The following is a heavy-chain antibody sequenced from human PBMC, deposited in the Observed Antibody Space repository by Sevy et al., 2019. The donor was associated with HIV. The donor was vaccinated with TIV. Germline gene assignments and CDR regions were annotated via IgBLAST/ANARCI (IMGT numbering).Heavy chain of an antibody. CDR2: IIPIFGTA. D-gene: IGHD1-26*01. CDR3: ARESGSDDRVESRAFDI. V-gene: IGHV1-69*13. CDR1: GGTFSSYA. J-gene: IGHJ3*02. Sequence: ASVKVSCQASGGTFSSYAISWVRQAPGQGLEWMGGIIPIFGTANYAQKFQGRVTITADESTSTAYLELSSLRSEDTAVYYCARESGSDDRVESRAFDIWGQGTMVTVSS.